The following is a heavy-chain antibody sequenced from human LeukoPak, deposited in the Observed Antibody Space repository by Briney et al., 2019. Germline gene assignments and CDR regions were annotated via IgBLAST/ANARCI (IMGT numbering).Heavy chain of an antibody. D-gene: IGHD2-15*01. Sequence: ASVKVSCKASGYTFTGYYMHWVRQAPGQGLEWMGRINPNSGGTNYAQKFQGRVTMTRDTSTSTVYMELSSLRSEDTAVYYCARDMVVAATFIFQHWGQGTLVTVSS. CDR3: ARDMVVAATFIFQH. CDR1: GYTFTGYY. V-gene: IGHV1-2*06. CDR2: INPNSGGT. J-gene: IGHJ1*01.